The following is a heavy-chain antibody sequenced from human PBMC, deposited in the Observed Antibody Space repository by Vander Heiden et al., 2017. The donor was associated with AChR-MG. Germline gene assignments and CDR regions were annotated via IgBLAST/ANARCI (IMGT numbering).Heavy chain of an antibody. Sequence: QVQLQESGPGLVKPSETLSLTCTVSGGSISSYYWSWIRQPPGKGLEWIGYIYYSGSTNYNPSLKSRVTISVDTSKNQFSLKLSSVTAADTAVYYCARENLGYYVMDVWGQGTTVTVSS. CDR1: GGSISSYY. D-gene: IGHD7-27*01. CDR3: ARENLGYYVMDV. CDR2: IYYSGST. J-gene: IGHJ6*02. V-gene: IGHV4-59*01.